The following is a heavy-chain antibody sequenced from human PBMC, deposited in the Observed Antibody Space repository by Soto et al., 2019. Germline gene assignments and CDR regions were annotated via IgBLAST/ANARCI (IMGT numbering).Heavy chain of an antibody. CDR3: ARYQGLFVHTGMVIDYYGMDV. CDR2: IIPGFDTT. J-gene: IGHJ6*02. V-gene: IGHV1-69*01. Sequence: QVHLVQSGAEVRKPGSSVKVSCTTSGGTFTSYAVSWVRQVPGQGLQWMGGIIPGFDTTFYAQEFQGRVTITADESTNSAYMELRGLRSEDTAVYYSARYQGLFVHTGMVIDYYGMDVWGPGTTVTVSS. D-gene: IGHD5-18*01. CDR1: GGTFTSYA.